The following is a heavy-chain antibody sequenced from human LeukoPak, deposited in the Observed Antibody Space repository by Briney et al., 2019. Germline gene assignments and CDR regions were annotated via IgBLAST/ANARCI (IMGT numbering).Heavy chain of an antibody. J-gene: IGHJ4*02. V-gene: IGHV3-23*01. CDR1: GFTFSSYP. CDR3: ARDSSHYLGRSDY. D-gene: IGHD7-27*01. CDR2: ISESGDVT. Sequence: PGGSLRLSCVVSGFTFSSYPMSWVRQAPGKGLEWVSVISESGDVTHYADSMKGRFTISRDNTKNTLNLQMNSLRPDDTAIYYCARDSSHYLGRSDYWGQGTLVTVSS.